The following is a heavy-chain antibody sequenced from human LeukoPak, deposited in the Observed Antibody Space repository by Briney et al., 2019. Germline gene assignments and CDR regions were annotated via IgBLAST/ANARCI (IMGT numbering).Heavy chain of an antibody. CDR1: GFTVSSNY. CDR3: ARTGYSGSWYSFFDY. CDR2: IYSGGTT. D-gene: IGHD6-13*01. J-gene: IGHJ4*02. V-gene: IGHV3-53*01. Sequence: PGGSLRLSCAASGFTVSSNYMSWVRQAPGKGLEWVSVIYSGGTTHYADSVKGRFTISRDNSKNTLYLQMNSLRAEDTAEYYCARTGYSGSWYSFFDYWGQGTLVTVSS.